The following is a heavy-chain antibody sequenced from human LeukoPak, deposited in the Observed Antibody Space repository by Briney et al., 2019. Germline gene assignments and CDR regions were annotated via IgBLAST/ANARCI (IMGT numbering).Heavy chain of an antibody. CDR2: MYYIGTT. D-gene: IGHD3-3*01. CDR1: GGTINNYY. J-gene: IGHJ3*02. CDR3: ARLPPSGSLGVTDAFDI. V-gene: IGHV4-59*01. Sequence: SETLSLTCTVSGGTINNYYWTWIRQPPGKRLEWIGYMYYIGTTNYNPSLKSRVTMSVDPSKNQFSLQLTSVTLADTAVYYCARLPPSGSLGVTDAFDIWGQGTMVTVSS.